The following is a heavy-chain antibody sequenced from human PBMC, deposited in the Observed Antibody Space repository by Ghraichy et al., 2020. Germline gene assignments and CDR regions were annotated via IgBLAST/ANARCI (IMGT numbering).Heavy chain of an antibody. CDR3: ARRRGTGLFDY. Sequence: ESLNISCTVSGGSISNYYWSWIRQTPGKGLEWIGDVFYSGRTNDNPSLKSRVTMSIDTSKNQFSLKLRSVTAADTAVYYCARRRGTGLFDYWGQGTLVIVSS. J-gene: IGHJ4*02. V-gene: IGHV4-59*08. CDR1: GGSISNYY. CDR2: VFYSGRT. D-gene: IGHD1-1*01.